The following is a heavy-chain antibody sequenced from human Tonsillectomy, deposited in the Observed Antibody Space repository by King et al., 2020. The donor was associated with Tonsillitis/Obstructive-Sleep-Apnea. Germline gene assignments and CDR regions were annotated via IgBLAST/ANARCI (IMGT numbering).Heavy chain of an antibody. D-gene: IGHD1-1*01. CDR3: ARCGGRLVTTGDV. V-gene: IGHV3-11*01. CDR2: ITSSGNTI. Sequence: VQLVESGGGLVKPGGSLRLSCAASGFTFSDYHMSWIRQAPGKGLEWVSYITSSGNTIYYADSVQGRFTISRDNAKNSLYLQMNSLRAGDTAVYFCARCGGRLVTTGDVWGKGTTVTVSS. CDR1: GFTFSDYH. J-gene: IGHJ6*04.